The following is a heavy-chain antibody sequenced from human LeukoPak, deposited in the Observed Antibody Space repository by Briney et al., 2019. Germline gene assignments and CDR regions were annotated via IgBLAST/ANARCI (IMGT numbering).Heavy chain of an antibody. CDR3: ARGLGCSSTSCPPNWFDP. CDR1: GGTFSSYA. Sequence: SVKVSCKASGGTFSSYAISWVRQAPGQGLEWMGGIIPIFGTANYAQKFQGRVTITADESTGTAYMELSSLRSEDTAVYYCARGLGCSSTSCPPNWFDPWAREPWSPSPQ. CDR2: IIPIFGTA. V-gene: IGHV1-69*01. J-gene: IGHJ5*02. D-gene: IGHD2-2*01.